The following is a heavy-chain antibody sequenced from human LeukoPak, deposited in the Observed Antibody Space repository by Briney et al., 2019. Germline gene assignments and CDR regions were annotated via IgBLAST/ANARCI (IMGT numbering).Heavy chain of an antibody. CDR3: VKGDTVTTRPNFDY. CDR2: ISGSGRSM. D-gene: IGHD4-17*01. J-gene: IGHJ4*02. Sequence: GESLRLSCAASGFTFSDYHMSWIRQAPGKGLEWVSYISGSGRSMYYSESVRGRFTISRDNAKNSLYLQVNSLRVEDTAVYYCVKGDTVTTRPNFDYWGQGTLVTVSS. CDR1: GFTFSDYH. V-gene: IGHV3-11*01.